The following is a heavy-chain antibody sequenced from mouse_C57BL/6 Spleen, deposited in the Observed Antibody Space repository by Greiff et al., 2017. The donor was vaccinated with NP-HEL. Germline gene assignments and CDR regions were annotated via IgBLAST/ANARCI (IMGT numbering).Heavy chain of an antibody. CDR2: IDPSDSET. J-gene: IGHJ4*01. V-gene: IGHV1-52*01. Sequence: QVQLQQPGAELVRPGSSVKLSCKASGYTFTSYWMHWVKQRPIQGLEWIGNIDPSDSETHYNQKFKDKATLTVDKSSSTAYMQLSSLTSEDSAVYYCARGDYDYWGDYWGQGTSVTVSS. D-gene: IGHD2-4*01. CDR1: GYTFTSYW. CDR3: ARGDYDYWGDY.